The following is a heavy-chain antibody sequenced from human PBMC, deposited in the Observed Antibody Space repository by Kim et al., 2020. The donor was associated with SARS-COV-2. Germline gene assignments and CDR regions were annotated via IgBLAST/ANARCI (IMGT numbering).Heavy chain of an antibody. CDR3: ARDRGNWFDP. J-gene: IGHJ5*02. CDR2: IRYDGSDK. CDR1: GFTFSNYG. D-gene: IGHD2-15*01. Sequence: GGSLRLSCEASGFTFSNYGMHWVRQAPGKGLEWVAVIRYDGSDKYYADSVKGRFTISRDNSKNTYLQMNSLRAEDTAVYYCARDRGNWFDPWGQGTLVTV. V-gene: IGHV3-33*01.